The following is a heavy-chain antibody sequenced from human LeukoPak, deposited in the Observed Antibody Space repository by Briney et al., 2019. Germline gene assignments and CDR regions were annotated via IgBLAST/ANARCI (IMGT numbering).Heavy chain of an antibody. CDR2: IYYSGST. Sequence: SETLSLTCTVSGGSISSSSYYWGWIRQPPGKGLEWIGSIYYSGSTYYNPSLKSRVTISVDTSKNQFSLKLSSVTAADTAVYYCARKTLAARRGLDYYYYMDVWGKGTTVTVSS. D-gene: IGHD6-6*01. V-gene: IGHV4-39*01. CDR1: GGSISSSSYY. CDR3: ARKTLAARRGLDYYYYMDV. J-gene: IGHJ6*03.